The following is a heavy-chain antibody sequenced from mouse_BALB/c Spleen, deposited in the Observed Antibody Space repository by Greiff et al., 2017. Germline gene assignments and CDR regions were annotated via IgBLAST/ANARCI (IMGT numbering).Heavy chain of an antibody. CDR1: GFNIKDYY. J-gene: IGHJ4*01. Sequence: VQLQQSGAELVRSGASVKLSCTASGFNIKDYYMHWVKQRPEQGLEWIGWIDPENGATEYAPKFQGKATMTADTSSNTAYLQLSSLTSEDTAVYYCNAGGYDAMDYWGQGTSVTVSS. CDR2: IDPENGAT. V-gene: IGHV14-4*02. CDR3: NAGGYDAMDY.